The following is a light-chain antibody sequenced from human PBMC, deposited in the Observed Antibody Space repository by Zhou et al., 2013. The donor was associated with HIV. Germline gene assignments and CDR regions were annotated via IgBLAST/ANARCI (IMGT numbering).Light chain of an antibody. CDR1: QSVSSN. CDR3: QQRSNWPWT. CDR2: GAS. Sequence: EIVMTQSPATLSVSPGERATLSCRASQSVSSNLAWYQQKPGQAPRLLIYGASTRATGIPARFSGSGSGTEFTLTISSLQSEDFATYYCQQRSNWPWTFGQGTKVEMK. J-gene: IGKJ1*01. V-gene: IGKV3-15*01.